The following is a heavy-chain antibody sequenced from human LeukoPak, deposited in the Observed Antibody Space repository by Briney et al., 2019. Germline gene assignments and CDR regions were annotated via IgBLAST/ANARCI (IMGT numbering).Heavy chain of an antibody. CDR2: IKHDGSEK. J-gene: IGHJ5*02. CDR3: ASVMFDDIADP. D-gene: IGHD3-9*01. Sequence: GGSLRLSRAASGFTFSNYWMTWVRQPPGKGREWVANIKHDGSEKYYVDSVKGRFTISRDNAKNSLYLQMNSLRAEDTAVYYCASVMFDDIADPWGQGTLVTVSS. CDR1: GFTFSNYW. V-gene: IGHV3-7*01.